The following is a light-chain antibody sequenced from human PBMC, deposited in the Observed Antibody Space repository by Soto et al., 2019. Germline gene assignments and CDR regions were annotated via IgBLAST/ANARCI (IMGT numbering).Light chain of an antibody. J-gene: IGLJ1*01. CDR2: DVS. CDR1: SSDVGGYNR. V-gene: IGLV2-14*01. CDR3: KSFTSDSAYV. Sequence: QSVLTQPASVSGSPGQSISISCTGTSSDVGGYNRVSWYQQHPGKAPKLMIYDVSNRPSGVSNRFSGSKSGNTASLTSSGLQAEDEADYYCKSFTSDSAYVFGTGTKLTVL.